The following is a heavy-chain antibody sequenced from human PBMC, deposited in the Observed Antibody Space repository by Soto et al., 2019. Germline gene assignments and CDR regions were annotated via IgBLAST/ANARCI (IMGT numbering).Heavy chain of an antibody. Sequence: EVQLLESGGGLVQPGGSLRLSCAASGFTFSSYAMSWVRQAPGKGLEWVSAISRSGGSTYYADSVKGRFTISRDNSKNTLYLQMNSLRAEDTGVYYCANNLGSGWSGLDPWGQGTLVTVSS. J-gene: IGHJ5*02. CDR2: ISRSGGST. CDR1: GFTFSSYA. D-gene: IGHD6-19*01. V-gene: IGHV3-23*01. CDR3: ANNLGSGWSGLDP.